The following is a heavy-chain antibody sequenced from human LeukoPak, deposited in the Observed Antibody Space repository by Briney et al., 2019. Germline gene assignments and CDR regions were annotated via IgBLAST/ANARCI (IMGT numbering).Heavy chain of an antibody. J-gene: IGHJ6*03. V-gene: IGHV4-39*07. CDR2: IYYSGST. CDR1: GGSISSSSYY. D-gene: IGHD3-10*01. Sequence: SETLSLTCTVSGGSISSSSYYWGWIRQPPGKGLEWIGSIYYSGSTYYNPSLKSRVTISVDTSKNQFSLKLSSVTAADTAVYYCARVDDPGAYYYYMDVWGKGTTVTVSS. CDR3: ARVDDPGAYYYYMDV.